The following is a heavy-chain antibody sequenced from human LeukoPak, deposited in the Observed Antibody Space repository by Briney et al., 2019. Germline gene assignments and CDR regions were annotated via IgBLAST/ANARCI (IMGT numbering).Heavy chain of an antibody. CDR2: ISSSSSYV. J-gene: IGHJ4*02. CDR1: GFTFSSYE. CDR3: ARGEWSSSPFDY. Sequence: TGGSLRLSCAASGFTFSSYEMNWVRQAPGKGLEWVSFISSSSSYVYYADSLKGRFTISRDNAKNSLYLQMNSLRAEDTAVYYCARGEWSSSPFDYWGQGTLVTVSS. V-gene: IGHV3-21*01. D-gene: IGHD6-6*01.